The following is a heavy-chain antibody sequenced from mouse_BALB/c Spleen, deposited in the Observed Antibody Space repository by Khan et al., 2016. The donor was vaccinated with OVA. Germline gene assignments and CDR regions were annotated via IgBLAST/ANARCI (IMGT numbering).Heavy chain of an antibody. CDR2: IWNDGNT. D-gene: IGHD2-10*01. CDR3: ARQPYYHYNIMDY. J-gene: IGHJ4*01. CDR1: GLSLTNYG. Sequence: VKLLESGPGLVAPSQSLSITCTISGLSLTNYGVHWVRQPPGKGLEWLVVIWNDGNTAYNSALKSRLTISKDNSKSQVFLKMNSLQTDDTAMYFCARQPYYHYNIMDYWGQGTSVTVSS. V-gene: IGHV2-6-1*01.